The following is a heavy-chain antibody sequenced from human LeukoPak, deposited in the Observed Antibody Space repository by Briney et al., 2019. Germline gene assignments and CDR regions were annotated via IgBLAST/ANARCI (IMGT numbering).Heavy chain of an antibody. CDR3: AREGDSSSWYVDY. CDR1: GGSISSSSYY. V-gene: IGHV4-39*07. Sequence: SETLSLTCTVSGGSISSSSYYWGWIRQPPGKGLEWIGSIYYSGSTYYNPSLKSRVTISVDTSKNQFSLKLSSVTAADTAVYYCAREGDSSSWYVDYWGQGTLVTVSS. D-gene: IGHD6-13*01. J-gene: IGHJ4*02. CDR2: IYYSGST.